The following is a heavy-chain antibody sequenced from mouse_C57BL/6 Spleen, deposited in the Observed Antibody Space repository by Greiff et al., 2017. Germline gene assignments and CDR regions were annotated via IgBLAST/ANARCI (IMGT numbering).Heavy chain of an antibody. J-gene: IGHJ4*01. CDR2: ISSGGDYI. CDR3: TRERGAYDAMDY. V-gene: IGHV5-9-1*02. CDR1: GFTFSSYA. Sequence: EVKLMESGEGLVKPGGSLKLSCAASGFTFSSYAMSWVRQTPEKRLAWVAYISSGGDYIYYADTVKGRFTISRDNARNTLYLQMSSLKSEDTAMYYCTRERGAYDAMDYWGQGTSVTVSS.